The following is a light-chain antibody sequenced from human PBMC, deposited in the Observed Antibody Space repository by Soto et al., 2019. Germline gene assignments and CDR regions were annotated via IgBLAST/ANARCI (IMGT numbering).Light chain of an antibody. CDR1: QSVSSSY. Sequence: EIVLTQSPGTLSLSPRERATLSCRASQSVSSSYLAWYQQKPGQAHRLLIYGASSRATGIPDRFSGSGSGTDFTLTISRLEPEDFAVYYCQQYGSSPRKTFGPGTKVDIK. J-gene: IGKJ3*01. V-gene: IGKV3-20*01. CDR3: QQYGSSPRKT. CDR2: GAS.